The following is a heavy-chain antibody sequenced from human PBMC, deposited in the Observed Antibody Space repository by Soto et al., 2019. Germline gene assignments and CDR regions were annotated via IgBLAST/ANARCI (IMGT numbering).Heavy chain of an antibody. CDR2: IKSKTDGGTT. CDR3: TATIAAAGDFDY. J-gene: IGHJ4*02. Sequence: GGSLRLTFADSGFAFSNAWMNWVRQAPGKGLEWVGRIKSKTDGGTTDYAAPVKGRFTISRDDSKNTLYLQMNSLKTEDTAVYYCTATIAAAGDFDYWGQGTLVTVSS. D-gene: IGHD6-13*01. CDR1: GFAFSNAW. V-gene: IGHV3-15*07.